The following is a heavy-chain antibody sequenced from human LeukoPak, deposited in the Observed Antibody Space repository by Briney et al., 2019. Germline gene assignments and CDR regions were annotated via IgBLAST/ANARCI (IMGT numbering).Heavy chain of an antibody. D-gene: IGHD6-19*01. Sequence: ASVKVSCKASGYTFTTYGISWVRQAPGQGLEWMGWISAYNRNTNYAQTLQGRVTMTTDTSTSTAYMELRSLRSDDTAVYYCARDSSIAVAWSFDYWGQGTLVTVSS. V-gene: IGHV1-18*01. J-gene: IGHJ4*02. CDR1: GYTFTTYG. CDR2: ISAYNRNT. CDR3: ARDSSIAVAWSFDY.